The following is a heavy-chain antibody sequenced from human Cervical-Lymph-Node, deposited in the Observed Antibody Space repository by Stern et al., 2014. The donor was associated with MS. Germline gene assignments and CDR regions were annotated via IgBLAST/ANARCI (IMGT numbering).Heavy chain of an antibody. V-gene: IGHV1-69*01. J-gene: IGHJ4*02. CDR2: IIPIFGTA. Sequence: MQLVESGAEVKKPGSSVKVSCKASGGTFSSYAISWVRQAPGQGLEWMGGIIPIFGTANYAQKFQGRVTITADESTSTAYMELSSLRSEDTAVYYCSRTEYQLLNPLDYWGQGTLVTVSS. D-gene: IGHD2-2*01. CDR1: GGTFSSYA. CDR3: SRTEYQLLNPLDY.